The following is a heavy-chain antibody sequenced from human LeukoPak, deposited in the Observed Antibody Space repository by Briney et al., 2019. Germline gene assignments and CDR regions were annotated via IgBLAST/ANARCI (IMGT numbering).Heavy chain of an antibody. J-gene: IGHJ4*02. CDR3: ARYYFDTSGYYFDY. D-gene: IGHD3-22*01. V-gene: IGHV4-61*02. Sequence: SETLSLTCTVSGASISSGSYYWSWIRQAAGKGLEWIGRVYSSGSTNYNPSLKSRLTISIDTSNNEFSLKLSSVTAADTAFYYCARYYFDTSGYYFDYWGQGGLVTVAS. CDR2: VYSSGST. CDR1: GASISSGSYY.